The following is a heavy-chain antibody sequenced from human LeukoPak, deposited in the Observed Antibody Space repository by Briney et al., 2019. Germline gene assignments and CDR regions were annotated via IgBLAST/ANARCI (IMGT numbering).Heavy chain of an antibody. J-gene: IGHJ4*02. D-gene: IGHD2-15*01. CDR2: INPNSGGT. CDR3: ARVSGVVVVAATDY. CDR1: GYTFTGYY. V-gene: IGHV1-2*02. Sequence: GASVKVSCKASGYTFTGYYMHWVRQAPGQGLEWMGWINPNSGGTNYAQKFQGRVTMTRDTSISTAYMELSRLRSDDTAVYYCARVSGVVVVAATDYWGQGTLVTVSS.